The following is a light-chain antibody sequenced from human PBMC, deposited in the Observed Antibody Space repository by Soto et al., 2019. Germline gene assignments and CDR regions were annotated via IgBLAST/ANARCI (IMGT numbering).Light chain of an antibody. CDR2: DVS. V-gene: IGLV2-14*01. Sequence: QSALTQPASVSGSPGQSITISCTGTSSDVGGYNYVSWYQQHPGKAPKLMIYDVSNRPSGVSNRFSGSKSGNAASLTISGLQPEDEADYYCSWYTTRNTRQIVFGTGTKVTVL. J-gene: IGLJ1*01. CDR1: SSDVGGYNY. CDR3: SWYTTRNTRQIV.